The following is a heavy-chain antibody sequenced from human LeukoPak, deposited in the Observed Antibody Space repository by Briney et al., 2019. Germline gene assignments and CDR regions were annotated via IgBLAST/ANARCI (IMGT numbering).Heavy chain of an antibody. Sequence: SGTLSLTCTVSGDSISNSIWWSWLRQPPGKGLEWIGEVDHTGNTNYRPSLDSRVTLSIDTSKNQFSLTLTSVTAADTAVYYCARGVLYCSSTSCALFDIWGQGTMVTVSS. CDR1: GDSISNSIW. CDR3: ARGVLYCSSTSCALFDI. CDR2: VDHTGNT. D-gene: IGHD2-2*01. V-gene: IGHV4-4*02. J-gene: IGHJ3*02.